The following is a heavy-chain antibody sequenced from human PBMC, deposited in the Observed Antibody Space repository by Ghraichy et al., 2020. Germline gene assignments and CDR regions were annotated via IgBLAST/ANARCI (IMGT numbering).Heavy chain of an antibody. CDR1: GDSISNYF. J-gene: IGHJ4*02. V-gene: IGHV4-4*07. CDR3: ARGPPPDLDF. Sequence: SETLSLTCSVSGDSISNYFWSWIRQPAGKGLEWIGRIHVSGNTNYNPSLKSRVTMSIDKSNNHFSLKLTSVTAADTAVYYCARGPPPDLDFWGQGILVTV. CDR2: IHVSGNT. D-gene: IGHD1-14*01.